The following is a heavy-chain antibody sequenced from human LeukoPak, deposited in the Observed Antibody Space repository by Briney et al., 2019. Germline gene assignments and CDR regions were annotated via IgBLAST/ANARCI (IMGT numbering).Heavy chain of an antibody. Sequence: GASVKVSCTASGYTFTCYYMHWVRQAPPQGLEWMGWINPNSGGTNYAQKCQGMVTMTWDTSISIAYMELSRLRSDDTAVDYCSRDFYYDSSGYHDYWGQGTLVTVSS. CDR3: SRDFYYDSSGYHDY. CDR1: GYTFTCYY. V-gene: IGHV1-2*02. D-gene: IGHD3-22*01. CDR2: INPNSGGT. J-gene: IGHJ4*02.